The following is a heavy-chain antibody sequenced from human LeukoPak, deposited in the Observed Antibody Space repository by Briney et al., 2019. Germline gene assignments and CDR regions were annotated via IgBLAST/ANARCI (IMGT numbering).Heavy chain of an antibody. CDR1: GFTVYNNY. Sequence: GGSLRLSCAASGFTVYNNYMIWIRQAPGRGLEWVSLIYSTGVTNYADSVKGRFTISRDNSKNTLYLQMNSLRAEDTAVYYCAKADSSSWYVFGTFDYWGQGTLVTVSS. CDR2: IYSTGVT. J-gene: IGHJ4*02. D-gene: IGHD6-13*01. V-gene: IGHV3-53*01. CDR3: AKADSSSWYVFGTFDY.